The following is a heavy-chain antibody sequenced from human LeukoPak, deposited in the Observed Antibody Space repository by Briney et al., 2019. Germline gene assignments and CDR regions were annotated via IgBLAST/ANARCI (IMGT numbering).Heavy chain of an antibody. Sequence: GGSLRLSCSASGFTFSTYPMHWVRQAPGKGLEYVSAISTNGGSTYYADSLKGRFTISRDNSKNTLYLQMSSLRPDDTAVYYCVKGVAGPFEYWGQGTLVTVSS. CDR1: GFTFSTYP. J-gene: IGHJ4*02. CDR3: VKGVAGPFEY. V-gene: IGHV3-64D*09. D-gene: IGHD6-19*01. CDR2: ISTNGGST.